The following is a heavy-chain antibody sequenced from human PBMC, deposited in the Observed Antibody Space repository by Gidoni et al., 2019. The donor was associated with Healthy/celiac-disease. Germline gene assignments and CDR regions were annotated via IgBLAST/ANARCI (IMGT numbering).Heavy chain of an antibody. D-gene: IGHD3-3*01. CDR3: TTPYDFWSGQTLSGAFDI. J-gene: IGHJ3*02. CDR1: GFTFSNAW. CDR2: IKSKTDGGTT. V-gene: IGHV3-15*01. Sequence: EVQLVESGGGLVKPGGSLRLSCAASGFTFSNAWMSWVRQAPGKGLEWVGRIKSKTDGGTTDYAAPVKGRFTISRDDSKNTLYLQMNSLKTEDTAVYYCTTPYDFWSGQTLSGAFDIWGQGTMVTVSS.